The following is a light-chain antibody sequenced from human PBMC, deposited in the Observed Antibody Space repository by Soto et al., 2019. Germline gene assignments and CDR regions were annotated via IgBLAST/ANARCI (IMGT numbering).Light chain of an antibody. CDR2: GAS. CDR3: QQYGISPFT. J-gene: IGKJ4*01. V-gene: IGKV3-20*01. Sequence: EVVLTQSPGTLSLSPGARATLSCRASQFVSSTYLAWYQQRPGQAPRLLIYGASSRATGIPDRFSGGGSETDFTLTISRLESEDSEVYYCQQYGISPFTFGGGLKVDIK. CDR1: QFVSSTY.